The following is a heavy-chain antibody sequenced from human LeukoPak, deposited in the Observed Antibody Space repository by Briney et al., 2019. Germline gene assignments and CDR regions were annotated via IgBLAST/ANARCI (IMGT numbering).Heavy chain of an antibody. CDR3: ARHMILGSGSPMDAFDI. V-gene: IGHV4-39*01. Sequence: PSETLSLTCTVSGVSISSNNYYWGWVRLPPGKGLEWIRTIKYSGGTYYKPSLKGRVTLSLDTSKKQFSLNLRSVTAADTAVYFCARHMILGSGSPMDAFDIWGQGTMVTVSS. CDR2: IKYSGGT. CDR1: GVSISSNNYY. J-gene: IGHJ3*02. D-gene: IGHD3-10*01.